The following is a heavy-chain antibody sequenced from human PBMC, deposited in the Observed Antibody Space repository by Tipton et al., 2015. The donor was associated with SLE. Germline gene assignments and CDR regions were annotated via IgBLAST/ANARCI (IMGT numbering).Heavy chain of an antibody. V-gene: IGHV4-39*01. CDR3: ARHRDSGDYSFDF. J-gene: IGHJ4*02. D-gene: IGHD3-22*01. CDR1: GDSIRSSPYY. Sequence: LRLSCTVSGDSIRSSPYYWGWIRQPPGKGLEWIGSIYYTGSTYYNPPLRSRLSISVDTSENQFSLKLSSVTAADTAVYYCARHRDSGDYSFDFWGQGTLVTVSS. CDR2: IYYTGST.